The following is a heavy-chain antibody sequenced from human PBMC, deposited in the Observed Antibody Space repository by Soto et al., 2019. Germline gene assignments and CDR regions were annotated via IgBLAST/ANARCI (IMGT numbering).Heavy chain of an antibody. V-gene: IGHV1-69*17. CDR3: ARESLGAKGADH. J-gene: IGHJ4*02. D-gene: IGHD3-16*01. Sequence: QVQLVQSGAEVKRPGSSVKVSCESSGDTFNSYVISWVRQAPGQGLEWMGGISPIIGVTYYAQKFQGRVTISGLSSTGTAYMELTNLGVEDTALYYCARESLGAKGADHWGQGTLVTVSS. CDR2: ISPIIGVT. CDR1: GDTFNSYV.